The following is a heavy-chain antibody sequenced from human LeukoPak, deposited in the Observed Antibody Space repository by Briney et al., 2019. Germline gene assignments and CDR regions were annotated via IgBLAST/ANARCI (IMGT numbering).Heavy chain of an antibody. Sequence: GASVKVSCKAIGYTFTTYGIAWVRQAPGHGLEWMGWISTHKGTTNYTQKFQGRVAMTTDTSTSTAYMELRSLRSDDTAVYYCARYSSSWYHYMDVWGKGTTVTVSS. J-gene: IGHJ6*03. D-gene: IGHD6-13*01. V-gene: IGHV1-18*04. CDR1: GYTFTTYG. CDR2: ISTHKGTT. CDR3: ARYSSSWYHYMDV.